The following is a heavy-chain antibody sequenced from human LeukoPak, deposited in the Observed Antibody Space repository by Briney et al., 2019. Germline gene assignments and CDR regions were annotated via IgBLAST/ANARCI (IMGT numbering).Heavy chain of an antibody. D-gene: IGHD1-20*01. Sequence: GGSLRLSCATSGFTFTDYSMNWVRQAPGRGLEWISYIGLGSGFVSYSDSVKGRFTISRDTARNSVDLHMNSLRAEDTAVYFCARDYKWDFDYWGQGALVTVSS. CDR1: GFTFTDYS. CDR3: ARDYKWDFDY. V-gene: IGHV3-21*05. J-gene: IGHJ4*02. CDR2: IGLGSGFV.